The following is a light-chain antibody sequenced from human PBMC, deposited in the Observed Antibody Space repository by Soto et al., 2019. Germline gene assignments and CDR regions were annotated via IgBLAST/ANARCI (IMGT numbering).Light chain of an antibody. Sequence: EILLTQSPDTLSLPPGETATLSCRATETISRAYLAWYQHKPGQPPRLLISGATRRATGIPGRFRGSGSGADFTLSITSREPEDSATYYCQELRSSPPTFTFGQGTKLEIK. J-gene: IGKJ2*01. CDR2: GAT. CDR1: ETISRAY. CDR3: QELRSSPPTFT. V-gene: IGKV3-20*01.